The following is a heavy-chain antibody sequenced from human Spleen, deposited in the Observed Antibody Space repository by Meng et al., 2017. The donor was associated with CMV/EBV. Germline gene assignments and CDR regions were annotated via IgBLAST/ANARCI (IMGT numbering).Heavy chain of an antibody. CDR2: INSGGTT. J-gene: IGHJ3*02. CDR1: GFTVSVNY. D-gene: IGHD3-22*01. CDR3: ARDRSQSAFDI. V-gene: IGHV3-66*02. Sequence: LSCAASGFTVSVNYMTWVRQAPGKGLEWVSIINSGGTTYYADSVKGRFTISRDNSNNTLYLHMNSLRAEDTAVYYCARDRSQSAFDIWGQGTMVTVSS.